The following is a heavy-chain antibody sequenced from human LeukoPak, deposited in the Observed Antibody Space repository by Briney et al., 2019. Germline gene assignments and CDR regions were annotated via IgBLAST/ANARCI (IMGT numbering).Heavy chain of an antibody. Sequence: GRSLRLSCAASGFTFNTYAMHWVRQAPGKGLEWVAVISYDESNKYNADSVKGRFTISRDNSKNTLYLQMNSLSAEDTAVYYCASERIAVAIDSWGQGTLVTVSS. CDR1: GFTFNTYA. V-gene: IGHV3-30-3*01. J-gene: IGHJ4*02. CDR2: ISYDESNK. D-gene: IGHD6-19*01. CDR3: ASERIAVAIDS.